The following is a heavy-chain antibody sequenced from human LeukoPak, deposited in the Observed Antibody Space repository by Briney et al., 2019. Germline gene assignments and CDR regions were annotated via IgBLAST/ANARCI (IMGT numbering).Heavy chain of an antibody. D-gene: IGHD6-13*01. CDR1: GYTFTDYY. J-gene: IGHJ4*02. V-gene: IGHV1-69-2*01. CDR3: ATDDHSSSLV. CDR2: VYPEDGET. Sequence: ASVKVSCKVSGYTFTDYYMHWVQQAPGKGLEWMGLVYPEDGETIYAEKFQGRVTITADTSTDTAYMELSSLRSEDTAVYYCATDDHSSSLVWGQGTLVTVSS.